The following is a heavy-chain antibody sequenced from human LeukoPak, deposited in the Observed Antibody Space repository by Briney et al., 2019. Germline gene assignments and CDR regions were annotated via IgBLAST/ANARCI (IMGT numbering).Heavy chain of an antibody. CDR3: ARDQGRWLVRTFDY. J-gene: IGHJ4*02. CDR1: GASISGSGYY. Sequence: SETLSLTCAVSGASISGSGYYWSWIRQPAGKGLEWIGRIYTSGSTNYNPSLKSRVTISVDTSKNQFSLKLSSVTAADTAVYYCARDQGRWLVRTFDYWGQGTLVTVSS. CDR2: IYTSGST. D-gene: IGHD6-19*01. V-gene: IGHV4-61*02.